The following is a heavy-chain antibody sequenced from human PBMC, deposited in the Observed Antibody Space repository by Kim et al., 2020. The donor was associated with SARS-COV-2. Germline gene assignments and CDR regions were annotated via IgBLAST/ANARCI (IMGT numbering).Heavy chain of an antibody. CDR3: ARDASTAPGAFDI. V-gene: IGHV4-31*02. Sequence: YSPAIKNGVTISVDTSKNQFSLKLGYVTAAHTAVYYCARDASTAPGAFDIWGQGTMVTVSS. J-gene: IGHJ3*02.